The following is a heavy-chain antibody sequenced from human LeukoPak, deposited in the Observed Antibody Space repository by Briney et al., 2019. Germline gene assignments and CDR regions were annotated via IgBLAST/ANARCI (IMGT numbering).Heavy chain of an antibody. CDR1: GYTFTGYY. CDR3: ARGDIVLMVYLYYFDY. V-gene: IGHV1-2*02. J-gene: IGHJ4*02. Sequence: ASVKVSCKASGYTFTGYYMHCVRPAPGPGLEWMGWINPNSGGTNYAQKFQGRVTMTRDTSISTAYMELSRLRSDDTAVYYCARGDIVLMVYLYYFDYWGQGTLVTVSS. CDR2: INPNSGGT. D-gene: IGHD2-8*01.